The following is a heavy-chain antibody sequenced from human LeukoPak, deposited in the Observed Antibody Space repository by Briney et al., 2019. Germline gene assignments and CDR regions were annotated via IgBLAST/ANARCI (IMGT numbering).Heavy chain of an antibody. V-gene: IGHV1-46*01. D-gene: IGHD6-13*01. CDR3: ASQGSSSWVGAFDI. J-gene: IGHJ3*02. CDR2: INPSGGST. Sequence: ASVKVSCKASGGTFSSYAISWVRQAPGQGLEWMGIINPSGGSTSYAQKFQGRVTMTRDMSTSTVYMELSSLRSEDTAVYYCASQGSSSWVGAFDIWGQGTMVTVSS. CDR1: GGTFSSYA.